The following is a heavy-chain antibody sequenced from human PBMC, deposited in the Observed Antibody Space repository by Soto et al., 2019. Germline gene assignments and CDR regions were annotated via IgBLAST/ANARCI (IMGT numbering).Heavy chain of an antibody. D-gene: IGHD6-25*01. CDR2: FVTTGDT. Sequence: EVQLVESGGGLVQPGGSLRLSCVASGFTFSNYDMHWVRQPTGKGLEWVSTFVTTGDTYYPGSVKGRFTISRENAKNSLYLQMNSLRAEDTAVYYCARSSGNYGMDVWGQGTTVTVSS. CDR1: GFTFSNYD. CDR3: ARSSGNYGMDV. J-gene: IGHJ6*02. V-gene: IGHV3-13*01.